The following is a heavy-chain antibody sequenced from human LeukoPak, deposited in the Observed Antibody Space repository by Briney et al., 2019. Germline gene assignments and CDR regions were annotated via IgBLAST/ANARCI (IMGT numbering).Heavy chain of an antibody. J-gene: IGHJ4*02. CDR2: ISNDGSRK. CDR1: GFTFSRHG. CDR3: ARDRAWNYFDY. Sequence: GGSLRLSCAPSGFTFSRHGMHWVCQAPGKGLEWVAIISNDGSRKYYAHSVGGRFTISRDNSENTLYLQMDSLRAEDTAVYYCARDRAWNYFDYWGQGTLVTVSS. D-gene: IGHD3-3*01. V-gene: IGHV3-30*03.